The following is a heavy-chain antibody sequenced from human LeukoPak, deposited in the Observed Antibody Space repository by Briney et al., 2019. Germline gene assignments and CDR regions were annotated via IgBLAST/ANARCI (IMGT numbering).Heavy chain of an antibody. D-gene: IGHD2-2*01. V-gene: IGHV3-30*02. J-gene: IGHJ6*04. CDR3: AKDYRPYCSSTSCTSMGV. CDR1: GFTFSSYG. Sequence: PGGSLRLSCAASGFTFSSYGMHWVRQAPGKGLEWVAFIRYDGSNKYYADSVKGRFTISRDNSKNTLYLQMNSLRAEDTAVYYCAKDYRPYCSSTSCTSMGVWGKGTTVTVSS. CDR2: IRYDGSNK.